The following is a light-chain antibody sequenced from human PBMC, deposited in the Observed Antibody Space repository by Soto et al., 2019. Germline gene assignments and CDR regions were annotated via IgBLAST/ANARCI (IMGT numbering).Light chain of an antibody. CDR1: QSVSSY. J-gene: IGKJ1*01. V-gene: IGKV3-11*01. CDR2: DAS. CDR3: QQRSNWPRT. Sequence: EIVLTHSPATLSLSPGYRATLSCRASQSVSSYLAWYQQKPGQAPRLLIYDASNRATGIPARFSGSGSETDFTLTISSLEPEDFAVYYCQQRSNWPRTFGQGTKVDIK.